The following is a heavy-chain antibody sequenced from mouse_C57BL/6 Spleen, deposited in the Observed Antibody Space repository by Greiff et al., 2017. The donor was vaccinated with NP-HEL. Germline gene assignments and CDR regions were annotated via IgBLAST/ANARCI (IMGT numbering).Heavy chain of an antibody. CDR2: IDPSDSET. CDR3: ARWGYDGLDY. CDR1: GYTFTSYW. V-gene: IGHV1-52*01. D-gene: IGHD2-3*01. Sequence: VQLQQPGAELVRPGSSVKLSCKASGYTFTSYWMHWVKQRPIQGLEWIGNIDPSDSETHYNQKFKDKATLTVDKSSSTAYMQLSSLTSEDSAVYYCARWGYDGLDYWGQGTTLTVSS. J-gene: IGHJ2*01.